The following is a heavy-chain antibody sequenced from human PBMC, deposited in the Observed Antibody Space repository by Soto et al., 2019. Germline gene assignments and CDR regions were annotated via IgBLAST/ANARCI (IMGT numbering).Heavy chain of an antibody. Sequence: PGGSMRLSCTATGFPFGSYSMNWVRQAPGKGREWVSYVGSRNSETSYADSVKGRFTISRDNAKNSLYLQMDSLRDEAKAVYYYARIRITMVVVAPRAFDVWGQGTMVTVSS. V-gene: IGHV3-48*02. D-gene: IGHD3-22*01. J-gene: IGHJ3*01. CDR3: ARIRITMVVVAPRAFDV. CDR2: VGSRNSET. CDR1: GFPFGSYS.